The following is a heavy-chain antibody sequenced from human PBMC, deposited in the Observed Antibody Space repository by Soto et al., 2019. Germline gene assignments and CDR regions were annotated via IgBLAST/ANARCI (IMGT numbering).Heavy chain of an antibody. CDR2: IYYSGST. Sequence: QVQLQESGPGLVKPSETLSLTCTVSGGSISSYYWSWIRQPPGKGLEWIGYIYYSGSTNYNPSLKSRVTISVXXSXNXXSLKLSSVTAADTAVYYCARLAAYCGGDCYTPFDYWGQGTLVTVSS. CDR1: GGSISSYY. D-gene: IGHD2-21*02. CDR3: ARLAAYCGGDCYTPFDY. J-gene: IGHJ4*02. V-gene: IGHV4-59*08.